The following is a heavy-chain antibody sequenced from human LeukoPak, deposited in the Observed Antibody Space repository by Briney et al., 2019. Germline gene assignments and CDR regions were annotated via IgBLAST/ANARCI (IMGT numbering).Heavy chain of an antibody. V-gene: IGHV3-74*01. Sequence: EGSLRLSCAASGFTFSTYWMHWVRQAPGKGLVWVSRIASEGTTTTYADSVKGRFTMSRDNAKSTLYLQMNSLRADDTAVYYCARIGGSSNFDHWGQGILVTVSS. J-gene: IGHJ4*02. CDR3: ARIGGSSNFDH. CDR2: IASEGTTT. CDR1: GFTFSTYW. D-gene: IGHD4-23*01.